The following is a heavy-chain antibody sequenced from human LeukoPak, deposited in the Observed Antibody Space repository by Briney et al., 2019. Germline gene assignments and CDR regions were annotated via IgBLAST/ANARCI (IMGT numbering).Heavy chain of an antibody. V-gene: IGHV3-23*01. Sequence: QTGGSLRLSCAASGFTFTSYAMSWVRQAPGKGLEWVSTISGSGDGTYFTNSVKGRFTISRDNSNYTLHLQMNSLRTEDTAIYYCANPQRSIAMAGTKWYFDLWGRGTLVTVSS. J-gene: IGHJ2*01. CDR3: ANPQRSIAMAGTKWYFDL. CDR1: GFTFTSYA. CDR2: ISGSGDGT. D-gene: IGHD6-19*01.